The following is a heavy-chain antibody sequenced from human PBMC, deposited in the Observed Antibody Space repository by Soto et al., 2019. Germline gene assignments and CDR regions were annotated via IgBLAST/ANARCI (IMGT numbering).Heavy chain of an antibody. CDR3: GRDLLATASARWYFYYGLDV. D-gene: IGHD3-3*02. V-gene: IGHV4-59*02. Sequence: SETLSLTCSVFGASVNSYYWSWIRQSPGRGLEWIGHIFNSGTIHYNPSLKSRVTMSVDSSKSQVSLKMNSVTAADTAIYYCGRDLLATASARWYFYYGLDVWGQGTAVTPSS. CDR1: GASVNSYY. CDR2: IFNSGTI. J-gene: IGHJ6*02.